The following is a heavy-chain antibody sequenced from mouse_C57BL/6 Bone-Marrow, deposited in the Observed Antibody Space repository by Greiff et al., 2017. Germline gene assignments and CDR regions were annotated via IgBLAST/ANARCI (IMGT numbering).Heavy chain of an antibody. CDR2: ISSGGSYT. Sequence: EVHLVESGGDLVKPGGSLKLSCAASGFTFSSYGMSWVRQTPDKRLEWVATISSGGSYTYYPDSVKGRFTISRDNAKNTLYLQMSSLKSEETAMYYCARLIYYGNPFDYWGQGTTLTVSS. J-gene: IGHJ2*01. CDR1: GFTFSSYG. CDR3: ARLIYYGNPFDY. D-gene: IGHD2-1*01. V-gene: IGHV5-6*01.